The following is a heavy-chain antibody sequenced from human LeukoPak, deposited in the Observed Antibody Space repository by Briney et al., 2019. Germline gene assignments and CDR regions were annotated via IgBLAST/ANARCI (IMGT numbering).Heavy chain of an antibody. CDR2: IIPTFGTA. CDR3: ARDPIVLRYFDWPNWFDP. V-gene: IGHV1-69*13. Sequence: ASVTVSCTASGGTFSSYAISWVRQAPGQGLEWMGGIIPTFGTANYAQKFQGRVTITADESTSTAYMELSSLRSEDTAVYYCARDPIVLRYFDWPNWFDPWGQGTLVTVSS. J-gene: IGHJ5*02. D-gene: IGHD3-9*01. CDR1: GGTFSSYA.